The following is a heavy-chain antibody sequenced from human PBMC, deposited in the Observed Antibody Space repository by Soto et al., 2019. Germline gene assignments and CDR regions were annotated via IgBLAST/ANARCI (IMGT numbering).Heavy chain of an antibody. Sequence: SETMSLTCAVSGGSISSGGYAWNWIRQPPGKGLEWIGYIYHSGYTSYNPSLKNRVTISVDKSKNQFSLTLSFVTAADTAVYTCAGDSHPGNDSGPWGEGSLVTGSS. CDR1: GGSISSGGYA. V-gene: IGHV4-30-2*01. CDR2: IYHSGYT. J-gene: IGHJ5*02. D-gene: IGHD1-1*01. CDR3: AGDSHPGNDSGP.